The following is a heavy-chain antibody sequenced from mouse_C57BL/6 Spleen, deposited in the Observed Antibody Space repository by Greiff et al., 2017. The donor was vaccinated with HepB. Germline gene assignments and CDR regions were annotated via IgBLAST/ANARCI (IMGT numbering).Heavy chain of an antibody. CDR1: GYTFTSYW. J-gene: IGHJ4*01. CDR2: IDPSDSYT. V-gene: IGHV1-50*01. Sequence: QVQLQQPGAELVKPGASVKLSCKASGYTFTSYWMQWVKQRPGQGLEWIGEIDPSDSYTNYNQKFKGKATLTVDTSSSTAYMQLSSLTSEDSAVYYCARGYYYGSRDYAMDYWGQGTSVTVSS. CDR3: ARGYYYGSRDYAMDY. D-gene: IGHD1-1*01.